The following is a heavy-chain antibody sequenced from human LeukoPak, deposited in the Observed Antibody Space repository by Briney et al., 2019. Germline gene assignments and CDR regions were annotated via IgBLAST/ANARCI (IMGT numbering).Heavy chain of an antibody. D-gene: IGHD3-10*01. CDR2: INPNSGGT. CDR3: ATSYNHLDGSRITVVLMDV. CDR1: GYTFTGYY. J-gene: IGHJ6*03. Sequence: ASVKVSCKASGYTFTGYYMHWVRQAPGQGLEWMGWINPNSGGTNYAQKFQGRVTMTEDTSTDTAYMELSSLRSEDTAVYYCATSYNHLDGSRITVVLMDVWGKGTTVTVSS. V-gene: IGHV1-2*02.